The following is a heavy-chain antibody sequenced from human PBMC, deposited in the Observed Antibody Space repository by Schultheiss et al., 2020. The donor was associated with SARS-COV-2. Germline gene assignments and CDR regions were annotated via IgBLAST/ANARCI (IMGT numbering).Heavy chain of an antibody. CDR2: ISYDGSNK. Sequence: GGSLRLSCAASGFTFSSYGMNWVRQAPGKGLEWVALISYDGSNKYYADSVKGRFTISRDNAKNSLYLQMNSLRAEDTAVYYCARGSDPIAAAGTYYFQHWGQGTLVTVSS. V-gene: IGHV3-30*03. D-gene: IGHD6-13*01. CDR1: GFTFSSYG. CDR3: ARGSDPIAAAGTYYFQH. J-gene: IGHJ1*01.